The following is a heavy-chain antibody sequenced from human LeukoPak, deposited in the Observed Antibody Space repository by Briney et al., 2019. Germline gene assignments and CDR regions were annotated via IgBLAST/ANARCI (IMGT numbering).Heavy chain of an antibody. J-gene: IGHJ3*02. CDR2: ISGSGVTT. CDR1: GFTFSDYA. Sequence: GGSLRLSCAASGFTFSDYAMSWVRLAPGKGLEGVAAISGSGVTTYHVDSVKGRFTISRDSSKNTLYLQMNSLRAEDTAVYYCAKAKVGATNDAFDIWGQGTMVTVSS. D-gene: IGHD1-26*01. CDR3: AKAKVGATNDAFDI. V-gene: IGHV3-23*01.